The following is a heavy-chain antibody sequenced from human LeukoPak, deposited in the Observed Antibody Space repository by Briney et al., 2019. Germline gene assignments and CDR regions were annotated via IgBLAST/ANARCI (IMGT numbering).Heavy chain of an antibody. Sequence: GRSLRLSCAASGSTFSSYWMSWVRHAPGKGLGWVSSISSCSSYIYYADSVKGRFTISRDNAKNSLYLQMNSLRAEDTAVYYCARDKKWALLGTNLDYWGQGTLVTVSS. CDR3: ARDKKWALLGTNLDY. CDR2: ISSCSSYI. V-gene: IGHV3-21*01. J-gene: IGHJ4*02. CDR1: GSTFSSYW. D-gene: IGHD1-26*01.